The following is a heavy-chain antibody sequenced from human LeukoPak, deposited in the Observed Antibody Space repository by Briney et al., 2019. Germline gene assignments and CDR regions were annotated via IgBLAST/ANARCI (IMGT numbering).Heavy chain of an antibody. CDR2: INLDGSHK. V-gene: IGHV3-7*01. CDR1: GFMFSTYW. J-gene: IGHJ4*02. Sequence: GGSLRLSCAASGFMFSTYWISWGRQAPGKGLEWVANINLDGSHKNYVESVKGRFTVSRDNAKNLLYLQMNGLSAEDTATYYCARDPPSDSNWYPDYWGQGILVAVSS. CDR3: ARDPPSDSNWYPDY. D-gene: IGHD6-13*01.